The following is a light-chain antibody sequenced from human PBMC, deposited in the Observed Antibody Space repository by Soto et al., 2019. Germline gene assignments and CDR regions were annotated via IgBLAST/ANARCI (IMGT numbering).Light chain of an antibody. J-gene: IGKJ2*01. CDR3: QQYNFWPYT. V-gene: IGKV3-15*01. Sequence: EVVLTHSPATLSVSPGERATFSCRASQNIATNLAWYQQKPGQAPSLLIYGASNRATSIPARFSAGGSGTEFTLTISSLQSEDFAVYYCQQYNFWPYTFGQGTKLEIK. CDR2: GAS. CDR1: QNIATN.